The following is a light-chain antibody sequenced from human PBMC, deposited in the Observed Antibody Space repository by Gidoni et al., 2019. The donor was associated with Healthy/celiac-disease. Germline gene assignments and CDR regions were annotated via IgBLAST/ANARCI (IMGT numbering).Light chain of an antibody. V-gene: IGKV3-20*01. CDR2: GAS. CDR3: QQYGSSPWT. CDR1: QSVSSSY. J-gene: IGKJ1*01. Sequence: EHVLTQYPGTLSLSPGERATLSCRASQSVSSSYLAWYQQKPGQAPRPLIYGASSRATGIPDRFSGSGSGTDFTLTISRLVPKDFAVYYCQQYGSSPWTFGQGTKVEIK.